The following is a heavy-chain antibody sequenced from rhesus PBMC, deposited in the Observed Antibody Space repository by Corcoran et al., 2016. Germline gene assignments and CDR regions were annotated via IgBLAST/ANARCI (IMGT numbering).Heavy chain of an antibody. CDR1: GGSISSSY. CDR3: ARRYSSSSGAFDY. CDR2: IYGSGSST. J-gene: IGHJ4*01. Sequence: QLQPQESGPGLVKPSETLSVTCAVSGGSISSSYWSWIRQAPGKGLEWIGYIYGSGSSTNYNPPLKSRVTLSVDTSKNQLSLKLSSVTTADTAVYYCARRYSSSSGAFDYWGQGVLVTVSS. D-gene: IGHD6-43*01. V-gene: IGHV4-169*01.